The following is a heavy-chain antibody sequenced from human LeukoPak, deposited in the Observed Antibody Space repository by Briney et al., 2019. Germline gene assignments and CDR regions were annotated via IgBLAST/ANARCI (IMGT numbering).Heavy chain of an antibody. CDR3: ARFSGGTSRVDY. CDR1: GDSISAFY. J-gene: IGHJ4*02. CDR2: ISNGGSSGST. V-gene: IGHV4-59*01. Sequence: KPSETLSLTCTVSGDSISAFYWSWIRQSPGKRPEWIGYISNGGSSGSTNYNPSLKSRVSISADTSKNQFSLRLTSVTAADTAVYYCARFSGGTSRVDYWGQGTLVTVSS.